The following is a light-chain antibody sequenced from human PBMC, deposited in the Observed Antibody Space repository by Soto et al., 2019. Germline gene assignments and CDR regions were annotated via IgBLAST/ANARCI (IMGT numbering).Light chain of an antibody. J-gene: IGKJ3*01. V-gene: IGKV1-39*01. Sequence: DIQMTQSPSSMSASVGDSGTITCRASQSIRNYLNWYQQKPGKAPKLLVYAASSLQSGVPARFSGSGSGTDFTLTISSLQPVDFAAYYCQQSYSTPFTFGPGPKVDIK. CDR1: QSIRNY. CDR3: QQSYSTPFT. CDR2: AAS.